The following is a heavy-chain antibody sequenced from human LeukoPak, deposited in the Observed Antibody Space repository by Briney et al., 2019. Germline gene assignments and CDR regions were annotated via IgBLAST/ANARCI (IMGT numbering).Heavy chain of an antibody. V-gene: IGHV1-24*01. CDR3: ATWGRSGSYYPFAY. Sequence: ASVKVSCTVSGYTLTELSMYWVRHAPGQGPEWMGGFNPEDGETIYAQKFQGRVTMTEDTSTDTAYMELSSLRSEDTAVYYCATWGRSGSYYPFAYWGQGTLVTVSS. D-gene: IGHD1-26*01. J-gene: IGHJ4*02. CDR1: GYTLTELS. CDR2: FNPEDGET.